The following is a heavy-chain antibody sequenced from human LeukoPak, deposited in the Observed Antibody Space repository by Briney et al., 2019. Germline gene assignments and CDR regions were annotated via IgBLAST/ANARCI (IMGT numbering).Heavy chain of an antibody. CDR3: TSLFGELPGG. CDR1: GITFSSYW. CDR2: INSDGSST. D-gene: IGHD3-10*02. V-gene: IGHV3-74*01. Sequence: GGSLRLSCAASGITFSSYWMHWVRQAPGKGLVWVSRINSDGSSTSYADTVKGRFTISRGNAKNTLYLQMNSLRAEDTAVYYCTSLFGELPGGWGQGTLVTVSS. J-gene: IGHJ4*02.